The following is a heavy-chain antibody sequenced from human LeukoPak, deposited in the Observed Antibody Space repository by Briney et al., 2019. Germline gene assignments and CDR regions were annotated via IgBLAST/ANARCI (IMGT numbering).Heavy chain of an antibody. CDR3: ARVIMNYFDY. CDR2: ISSSSSYT. Sequence: GGSLRLSCAASGFSFSDYYMSWIRQAPGKGLEWVSYISSSSSYTNYADSVKGRFTISRDNAKNSLYLQMNSLRAEDTAVYYCARVIMNYFDYWGQETLFTVSS. J-gene: IGHJ4*02. V-gene: IGHV3-11*05. D-gene: IGHD3-16*01. CDR1: GFSFSDYY.